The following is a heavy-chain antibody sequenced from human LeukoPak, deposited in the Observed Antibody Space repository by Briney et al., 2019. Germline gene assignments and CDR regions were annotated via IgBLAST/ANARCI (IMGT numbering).Heavy chain of an antibody. CDR3: ETDSDYSGNGNGDWFDH. D-gene: IGHD4-11*01. J-gene: IGHJ5*02. CDR1: ACWFSSFS. V-gene: IGHV1-18*04. CDR2: ISTYFGVT. Sequence: ASVKVSCKASACWFSSFSVSWVRQAPGQGLEWMGWISTYFGVTHYAEKFEDRVTMTIDTSTTTAYMELRSVRYDDTPVYYCETDSDYSGNGNGDWFDHWGQGTVVTVSS.